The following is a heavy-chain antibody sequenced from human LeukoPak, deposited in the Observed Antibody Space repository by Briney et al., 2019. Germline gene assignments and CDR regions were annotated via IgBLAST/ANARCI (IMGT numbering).Heavy chain of an antibody. V-gene: IGHV4-39*01. Sequence: SETLSLXCTVSGGSNSSSNYYWAWNRQPPGKGPEWIGSSDYSGNTFYNPSLKSRVTISVDTSKNQFSLKLSSVTAADTAVYYCARHVRVTAMTDYWGQGTLVTVSS. CDR2: SDYSGNT. D-gene: IGHD2-21*02. CDR1: GGSNSSSNYY. CDR3: ARHVRVTAMTDY. J-gene: IGHJ4*02.